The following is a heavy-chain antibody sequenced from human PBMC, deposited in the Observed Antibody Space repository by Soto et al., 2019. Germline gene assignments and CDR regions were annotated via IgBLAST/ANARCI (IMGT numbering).Heavy chain of an antibody. CDR3: AREVYDSSTFDY. CDR1: GGSISSGDYY. J-gene: IGHJ4*02. Sequence: SETLSLTCTVSGGSISSGDYYWSWIRQPPVKGLEWIGDIYYSGSTYYNPSLKNRVTISVDTSKNQFSLKLSSVTAADTAVYYCAREVYDSSTFDYWGQGTLVTVSS. V-gene: IGHV4-30-4*01. CDR2: IYYSGST. D-gene: IGHD3-22*01.